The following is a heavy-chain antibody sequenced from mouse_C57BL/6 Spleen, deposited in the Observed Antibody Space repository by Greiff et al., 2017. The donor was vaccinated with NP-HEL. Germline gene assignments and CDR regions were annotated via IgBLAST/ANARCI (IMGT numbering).Heavy chain of an antibody. CDR1: GYTFTDYY. J-gene: IGHJ1*03. V-gene: IGHV1-19*01. CDR3: ARSTTVVATDV. CDR2: INPYNGGT. D-gene: IGHD1-1*01. Sequence: VHVKQSGPVLVKPGASVKMSCKASGYTFTDYYMNWVKQSHGKSLEWIGVINPYNGGTSYNQKFKGKATLTVDKSSSTAYMELNSLTSEDSAVYYCARSTTVVATDVWGTGTTVTVSS.